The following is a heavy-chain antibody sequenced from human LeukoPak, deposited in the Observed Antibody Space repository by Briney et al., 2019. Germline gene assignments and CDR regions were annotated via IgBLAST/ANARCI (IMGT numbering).Heavy chain of an antibody. CDR3: ARDKTEKTGIAAAGTPSGFSMDV. V-gene: IGHV3-7*01. Sequence: GGSLRLSCAASGFTFSSYWMSWVRQAPGKGLEWVANIKQDGSEKYYVDSVKGRFTISRDNAKNSLYLQTNSLRAEDTAVYYCARDKTEKTGIAAAGTPSGFSMDVWGKGTTVTVSS. CDR1: GFTFSSYW. D-gene: IGHD6-13*01. J-gene: IGHJ6*03. CDR2: IKQDGSEK.